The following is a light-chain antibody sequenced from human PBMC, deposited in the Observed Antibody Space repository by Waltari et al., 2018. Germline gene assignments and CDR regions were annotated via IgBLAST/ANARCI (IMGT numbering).Light chain of an antibody. J-gene: IGKJ2*01. V-gene: IGKV1-5*03. Sequence: DIQMTQSPSTLSASVGDRVTITCRASQSISSWLAWYQQKPGKAPKLLIYTASTLQSGVPSRFGGSGSGTEFTLTISSLQPDDFATYYCQQYSTYSPFTFGQGTKLDIK. CDR1: QSISSW. CDR3: QQYSTYSPFT. CDR2: TAS.